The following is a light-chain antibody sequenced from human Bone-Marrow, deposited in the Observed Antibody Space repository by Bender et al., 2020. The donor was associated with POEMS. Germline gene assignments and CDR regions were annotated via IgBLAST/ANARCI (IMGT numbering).Light chain of an antibody. CDR1: DIGSKS. CDR2: DST. Sequence: SYVLTQPPSVSAAPGQTARLTCGGSDIGSKSVHWYQQKAGQAPLLVVYDSTDRPSGIPERFSGSNSGNTATLTITSVEAGDEADYYCQVWDVISDQVVFGGGAKLTVL. J-gene: IGLJ3*02. CDR3: QVWDVISDQVV. V-gene: IGLV3-21*02.